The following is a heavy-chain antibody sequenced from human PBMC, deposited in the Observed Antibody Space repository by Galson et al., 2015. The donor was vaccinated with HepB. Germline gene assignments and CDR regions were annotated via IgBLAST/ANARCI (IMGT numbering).Heavy chain of an antibody. J-gene: IGHJ4*02. D-gene: IGHD2-15*01. Sequence: SVKVSCKASVYTLNKYYMHWVRQAPGQGLEWMGMINPSGGSRTYAQKFQGRVTMTRDTSTSTVYMELSSLRSEDTAVYYCASHGSYCYGGGCYSFDCWGQGTLVTVSS. V-gene: IGHV1-46*02. CDR2: INPSGGSR. CDR1: VYTLNKYY. CDR3: ASHGSYCYGGGCYSFDC.